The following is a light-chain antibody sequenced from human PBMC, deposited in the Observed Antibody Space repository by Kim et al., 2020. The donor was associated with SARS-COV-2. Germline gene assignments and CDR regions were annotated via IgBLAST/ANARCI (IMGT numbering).Light chain of an antibody. V-gene: IGKV3-20*01. J-gene: IGKJ4*02. CDR2: EAS. CDR3: QQYNSYSLT. CDR1: RRVSSEW. Sequence: CRGSRRVSSEWLAWYQQKPGQTPKLLIYEASSRETGVSDRFSGSGSGTEFTLTISSLEPEDVAVYYCQQYNSYSLTFGRGTKVDIK.